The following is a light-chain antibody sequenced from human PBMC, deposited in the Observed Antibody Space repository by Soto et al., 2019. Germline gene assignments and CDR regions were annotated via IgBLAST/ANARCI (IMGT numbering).Light chain of an antibody. J-gene: IGKJ5*01. CDR1: ESVSSN. Sequence: EIVITQSPATLSVSPGERATLYCRASESVSSNLAWYQQKPGQAPRLLIYGASTRATGIPARFSGSGSGTEFTLTISSLQSEDFAVYYCQQYNNWPPITFGQGTRLEFK. CDR2: GAS. V-gene: IGKV3-15*01. CDR3: QQYNNWPPIT.